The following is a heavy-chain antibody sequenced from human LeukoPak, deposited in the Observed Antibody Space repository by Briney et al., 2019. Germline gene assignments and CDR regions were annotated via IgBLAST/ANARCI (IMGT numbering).Heavy chain of an antibody. Sequence: PSETLSLTCTVSGGSISSGDYYWSWIRQPPGKGLEWIGYIYYSGSTYYNPSLKSRVTISVDTSKNQFSLKLSSVTAADTAVYYCARDLRRLGELSRWSPAYWGQGTLVTVSS. CDR3: ARDLRRLGELSRWSPAY. CDR2: IYYSGST. CDR1: GGSISSGDYY. V-gene: IGHV4-30-4*08. J-gene: IGHJ4*02. D-gene: IGHD3-16*02.